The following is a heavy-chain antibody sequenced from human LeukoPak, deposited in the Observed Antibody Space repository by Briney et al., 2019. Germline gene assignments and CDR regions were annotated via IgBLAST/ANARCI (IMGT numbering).Heavy chain of an antibody. J-gene: IGHJ3*01. V-gene: IGHV5-51*01. CDR1: GFSFTSYW. CDR2: IHPVDSHT. CDR3: ARRGKSAFDV. D-gene: IGHD3-16*01. Sequence: GESLKISCKSYGFSFTSYWIGWVRQMPGEGLEWMGIIHPVDSHTRYSPSFQGQVSISADKSISTAYLQWGSLKASDTAMYYCARRGKSAFDVWGQGTMVTVSS.